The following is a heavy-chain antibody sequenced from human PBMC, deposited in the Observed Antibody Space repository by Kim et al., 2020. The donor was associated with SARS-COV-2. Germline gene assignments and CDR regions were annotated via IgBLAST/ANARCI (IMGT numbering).Heavy chain of an antibody. CDR1: GFTFSSYA. V-gene: IGHV3-23*01. Sequence: GGSLRLSCAASGFTFSSYAMSWVRQAPRKGLEWVSAISGSGGSTYYEDSVKGRFTIPRDNSKNTLYLQMNSLRAEDTAVYYCAKDSSAVAGYWGQGTLVTVSS. D-gene: IGHD6-19*01. J-gene: IGHJ4*02. CDR2: ISGSGGST. CDR3: AKDSSAVAGY.